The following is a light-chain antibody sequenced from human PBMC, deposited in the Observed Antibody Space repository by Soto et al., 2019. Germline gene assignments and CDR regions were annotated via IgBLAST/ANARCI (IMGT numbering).Light chain of an antibody. V-gene: IGKV3-11*01. J-gene: IGKJ4*01. CDR2: DSY. Sequence: EVVLTQSPDTLSLSPGERATLSCRTSHSVDIYLAWYQQKPGQAPRLLIYDSYNRVTGIPTRFSGSGSGTDFTLTISSLEPEDSAVYYCQQRKYWPPLTFGGGTKGEIK. CDR3: QQRKYWPPLT. CDR1: HSVDIY.